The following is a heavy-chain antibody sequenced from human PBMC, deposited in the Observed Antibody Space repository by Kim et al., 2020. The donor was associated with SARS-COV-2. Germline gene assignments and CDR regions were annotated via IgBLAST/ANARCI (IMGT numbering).Heavy chain of an antibody. CDR1: GFTFSNFA. J-gene: IGHJ5*02. Sequence: GGSLRLSCAASGFTFSNFAMTWVRQAPGKGLQWVSTASGSGYTTFYADSVKGRFTISRDNSKNSLYLQMNSLRAEDTAVYYCAKDYLEMSTIKDWFDPWGQQALVAVSS. V-gene: IGHV3-23*01. CDR2: ASGSGYTT. CDR3: AKDYLEMSTIKDWFDP.